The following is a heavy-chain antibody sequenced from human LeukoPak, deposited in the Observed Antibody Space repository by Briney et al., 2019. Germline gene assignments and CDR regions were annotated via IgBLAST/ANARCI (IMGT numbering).Heavy chain of an antibody. Sequence: ASVKVSCTASGYTFTSYDINWVRQATGQGLEWMGWMNPNSGNTGYAQKFQGRVTMTRNTSISTAYMELSSLRSEDTAVYYCARGVFTTVSTPGYWGQGTLVTVSS. CDR3: ARGVFTTVSTPGY. V-gene: IGHV1-8*01. CDR2: MNPNSGNT. D-gene: IGHD4-17*01. CDR1: GYTFTSYD. J-gene: IGHJ4*02.